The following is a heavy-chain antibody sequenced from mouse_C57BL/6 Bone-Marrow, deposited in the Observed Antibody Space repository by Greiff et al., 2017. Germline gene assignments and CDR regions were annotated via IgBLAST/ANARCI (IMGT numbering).Heavy chain of an antibody. J-gene: IGHJ4*01. CDR1: GFTFSDYY. CDR2: ISNGGGST. Sequence: DVKLVESGGGLVQPGGSLKLSCAASGFTFSDYYMYWVRQTPEKRLEWVAYISNGGGSTYYPDTVKGRFTISRDNAKNTLYLQMSRLKSEDTAMYYCARQPGYYYGSSLYAMDYWGQGTSVTVSS. CDR3: ARQPGYYYGSSLYAMDY. D-gene: IGHD1-1*01. V-gene: IGHV5-12*01.